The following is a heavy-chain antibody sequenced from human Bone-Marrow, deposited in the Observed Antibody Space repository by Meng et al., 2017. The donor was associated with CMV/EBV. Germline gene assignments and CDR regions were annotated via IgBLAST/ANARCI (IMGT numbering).Heavy chain of an antibody. CDR1: GGTFSSYD. J-gene: IGHJ6*02. D-gene: IGHD1-14*01. V-gene: IGHV1-69*05. CDR2: IILIFDTA. CDR3: ARPPPQRPFWYGMDV. Sequence: SVKVSCKASGGTFSSYDISWVRQAPGQGLEWMGGIILIFDTANYAQKFQCRVTITTYESTSTAYMELSSLRAEDTAVYYCARPPPQRPFWYGMDVWGQGTTVTVSS.